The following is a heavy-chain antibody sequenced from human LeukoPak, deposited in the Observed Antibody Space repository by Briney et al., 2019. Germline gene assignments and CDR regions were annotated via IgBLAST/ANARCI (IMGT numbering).Heavy chain of an antibody. Sequence: PSETLSLTCTVSGGSISRYYWSWIRQPPGKGLEWVGYIYYSGTTNYNPSLKSRVPISVDPSKNQFSLKLSSVSAADTAVYYCARVSTDNNWGVTSYYMDVWGKGTTVTVSS. D-gene: IGHD7-27*01. V-gene: IGHV4-59*01. CDR2: IYYSGTT. J-gene: IGHJ6*03. CDR1: GGSISRYY. CDR3: ARVSTDNNWGVTSYYMDV.